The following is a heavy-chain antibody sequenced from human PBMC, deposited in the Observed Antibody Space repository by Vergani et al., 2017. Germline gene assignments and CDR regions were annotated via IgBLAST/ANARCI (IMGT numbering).Heavy chain of an antibody. D-gene: IGHD3-22*01. J-gene: IGHJ4*02. V-gene: IGHV2-5*02. CDR3: AHTVRYYDSSGYHDY. CDR2: IYWDDDK. CDR1: GFSLSTSGVG. Sequence: QITLKESGPTLVKPTQTLTLTCTFSGFSLSTSGVGVGWIRQPPGKALEWLALIYWDDDKRYSPSLKSRLTITKDTSKNQVVLTMTNMDPVDTATYYCAHTVRYYDSSGYHDYWGQGTLVTVSS.